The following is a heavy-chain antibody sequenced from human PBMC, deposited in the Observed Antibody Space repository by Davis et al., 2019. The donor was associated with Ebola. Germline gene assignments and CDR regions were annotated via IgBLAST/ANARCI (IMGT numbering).Heavy chain of an antibody. CDR1: GYTFTGYY. V-gene: IGHV1-69*08. Sequence: SVQVSCKASGYTFTGYYMHWVRQAPGQGLEWWGRIIPVVDTKDYAQKFQGRVTLTADKATNTAYMELSGLRFDDTAVYYCARGKWFDPWGQGTLVSVTS. J-gene: IGHJ5*02. CDR2: IIPVVDTK. CDR3: ARGKWFDP.